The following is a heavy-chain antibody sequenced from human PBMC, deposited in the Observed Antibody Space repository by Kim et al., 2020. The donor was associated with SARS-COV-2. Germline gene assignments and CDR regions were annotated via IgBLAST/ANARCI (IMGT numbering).Heavy chain of an antibody. Sequence: RLPGRVTMTTDTSTSTAYMELRSLRSDDTAVYYCAREQAEELELLGIFDYWGQGTLVTVSS. D-gene: IGHD1-7*01. CDR3: AREQAEELELLGIFDY. J-gene: IGHJ4*02. V-gene: IGHV1-18*01.